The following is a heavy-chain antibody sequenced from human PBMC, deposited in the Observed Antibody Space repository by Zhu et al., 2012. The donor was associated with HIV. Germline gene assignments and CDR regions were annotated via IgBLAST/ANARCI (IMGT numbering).Heavy chain of an antibody. CDR2: IHHSGTT. Sequence: QVQLQESGPGLVKPSQTLSLTCTVSGGSISSGDYYWSWIRQPPGKGLEWIAYIHHSGTTYYNPSLKSRLSISIDTSKNQFSLRLSSVSAADTAVYFCARADGSGTYYYYYMDVWGKGPRSPSP. V-gene: IGHV4-30-4*08. CDR1: GGSISSGDYY. CDR3: ARADGSGTYYYYYMDV. D-gene: IGHD3-10*01. J-gene: IGHJ6*03.